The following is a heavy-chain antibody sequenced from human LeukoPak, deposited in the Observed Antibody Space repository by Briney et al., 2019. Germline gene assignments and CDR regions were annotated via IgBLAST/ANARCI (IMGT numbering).Heavy chain of an antibody. Sequence: SVKVSCKASGYTFTGYYMHWVRQAPGQGLEWMGGIIPIFGTANYAQKFQGRVTITADESTSTAYMELSSLRSEDTAVYYCASENSSGSHFDLWGRGTLVTVSS. CDR3: ASENSSGSHFDL. CDR1: GYTFTGYY. V-gene: IGHV1-69*13. J-gene: IGHJ2*01. D-gene: IGHD3-22*01. CDR2: IIPIFGTA.